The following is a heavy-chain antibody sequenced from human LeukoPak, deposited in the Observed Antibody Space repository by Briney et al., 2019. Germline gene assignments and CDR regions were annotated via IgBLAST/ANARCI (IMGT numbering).Heavy chain of an antibody. D-gene: IGHD3-9*01. J-gene: IGHJ4*02. CDR3: ARGPQGPLRYFDWLSKGYFDY. V-gene: IGHV1-46*01. CDR2: INPSGGST. Sequence: ASVKVSCKASGYTFTSYYMHWVRQAPGQGLEWMGIINPSGGSTSYAQKVQGRVTITRDMSTSTVYLELSCLRSEDTAVYYCARGPQGPLRYFDWLSKGYFDYWGQGTLVTVSS. CDR1: GYTFTSYY.